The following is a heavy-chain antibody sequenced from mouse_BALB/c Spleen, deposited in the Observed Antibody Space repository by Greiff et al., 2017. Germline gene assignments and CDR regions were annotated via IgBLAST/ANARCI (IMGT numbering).Heavy chain of an antibody. CDR1: GFTFSSYA. V-gene: IGHV5-6-5*01. CDR2: ISSGGST. Sequence: EVQLVESGGGLVKPGGSLKLSCAASGFTFSSYAMSWVRQTPEKRLEWVASISSGGSTYYPDSVKGRFTISRDNARNILYLQMSSLRSEDTAMYYCARGLDGPYYAMDYWGQGTSVTVSS. CDR3: ARGLDGPYYAMDY. J-gene: IGHJ4*01. D-gene: IGHD2-3*01.